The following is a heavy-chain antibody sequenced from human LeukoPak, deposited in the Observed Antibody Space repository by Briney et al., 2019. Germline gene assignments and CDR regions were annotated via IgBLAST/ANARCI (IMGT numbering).Heavy chain of an antibody. V-gene: IGHV4-38-2*02. J-gene: IGHJ4*02. CDR3: ARDLSNSYGRIDY. CDR1: SYSISSGYY. CDR2: ISRSGST. D-gene: IGHD5-18*01. Sequence: SETLSLTCTVSSYSISSGYYWGWIRQPPGKGLEWIGSISRSGSTFYSPSLKSRVTISVDTSKNQFSLKLSSVTPADTAVYYCARDLSNSYGRIDYWGLGTLVTVSS.